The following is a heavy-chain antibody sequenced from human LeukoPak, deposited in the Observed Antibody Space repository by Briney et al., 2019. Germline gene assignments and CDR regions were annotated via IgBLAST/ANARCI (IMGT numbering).Heavy chain of an antibody. V-gene: IGHV4-39*07. J-gene: IGHJ6*03. CDR1: GGSISSYY. CDR2: IYHSGST. CDR3: ARDRKYYYHMDV. Sequence: KPSETLSLTCTVSGGSISSYYWSWIRQPPGKGLEWIGTIYHSGSTYYNPSLKSRVTISVDTSKNQFSLNLTSLTAADTAVYYCARDRKYYYHMDVWGKGTTVTVS. D-gene: IGHD1-14*01.